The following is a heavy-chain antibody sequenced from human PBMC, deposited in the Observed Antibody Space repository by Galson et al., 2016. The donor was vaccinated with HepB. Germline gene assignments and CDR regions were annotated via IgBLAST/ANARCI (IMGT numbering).Heavy chain of an antibody. J-gene: IGHJ4*02. CDR2: ISGSGGNI. CDR3: ARATSIVVVTPPC. D-gene: IGHD2-21*02. Sequence: SLRLSCAASGFTFNNYAMSWVRQAPGKGLEWVPAISGSGGNIYYADSVKGRFTISRDNSKNMLHLQMNSPRAEDPAVYYCARATSIVVVTPPCWGQGTLVTVSS. CDR1: GFTFNNYA. V-gene: IGHV3-23*01.